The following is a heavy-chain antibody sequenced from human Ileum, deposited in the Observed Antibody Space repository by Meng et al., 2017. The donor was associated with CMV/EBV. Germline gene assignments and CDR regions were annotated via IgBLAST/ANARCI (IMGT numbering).Heavy chain of an antibody. CDR3: AKEWYGYYHH. CDR1: GFTFSTCA. D-gene: IGHD3-10*01. J-gene: IGHJ1*01. V-gene: IGHV3-23*03. CDR2: IYHAGGAT. Sequence: GESLKISCAVSGFTFSTCAMSWVRQAPGRGLEWVSIIYHAGGATYYADSVKGRFTISRDDSKNTLYLQVNSLRAEDTAIYYCAKEWYGYYHHWGQGTLVTVSS.